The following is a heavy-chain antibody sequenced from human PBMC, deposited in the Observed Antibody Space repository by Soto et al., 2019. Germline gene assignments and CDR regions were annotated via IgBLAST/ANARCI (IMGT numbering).Heavy chain of an antibody. D-gene: IGHD3-3*01. CDR3: ARAFWSGYYTFHYYGMDV. Sequence: GASVKVSCKASGYTFTSYGISWVRQAPGQGLEWMGWISAYNGNTNYAQKLQGRVTMTTDTSTSTAYMELRSLRSDDTAVYYCARAFWSGYYTFHYYGMDVWGQGTTVTVSS. J-gene: IGHJ6*02. V-gene: IGHV1-18*01. CDR1: GYTFTSYG. CDR2: ISAYNGNT.